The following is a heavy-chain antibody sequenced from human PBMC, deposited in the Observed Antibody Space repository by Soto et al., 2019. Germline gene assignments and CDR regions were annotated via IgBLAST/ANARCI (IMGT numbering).Heavy chain of an antibody. CDR2: ISPGSRYP. CDR1: GFTFGASY. Sequence: GGSLRLSCAVSGFTFGASYMSWFRQAPGKGLEWLSYISPGSRYPAYADSVKGRFTISRDNAKRSLYLQMMSLTAEDTAIYYCVRGGGGGLFDPWGQGTMVTVSS. J-gene: IGHJ5*02. CDR3: VRGGGGGLFDP. D-gene: IGHD2-15*01. V-gene: IGHV3-11*06.